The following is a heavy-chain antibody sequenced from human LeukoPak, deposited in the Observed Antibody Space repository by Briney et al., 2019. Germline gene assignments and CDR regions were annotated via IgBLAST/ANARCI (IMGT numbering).Heavy chain of an antibody. V-gene: IGHV4-61*01. CDR3: ARDAPSGAHDY. Sequence: SETLSLTCSVSGGSISSSSYYWGWIRQPPGKGLEWIAYIYYSGSTNYNPSLKSRVTISVDTSKNQFSLKLSSVTAADTAVYYCARDAPSGAHDYWGQGTLVTVSS. J-gene: IGHJ4*02. CDR2: IYYSGST. D-gene: IGHD2-8*02. CDR1: GGSISSSSYY.